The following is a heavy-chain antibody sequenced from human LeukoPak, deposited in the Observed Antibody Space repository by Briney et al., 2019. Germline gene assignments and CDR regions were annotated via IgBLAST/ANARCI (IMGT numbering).Heavy chain of an antibody. CDR2: INPSGGT. CDR3: GREGVAGTGLDY. J-gene: IGHJ4*01. D-gene: IGHD6-13*01. V-gene: IGHV1-46*01. Sequence: ASVKVSCKASGYTFSIYNMHWVRQAPGQGLEWMGIINPSGGTSYAQKLQGGITMTRDTSTSTLYMELSRLRSEDTAVYYCGREGVAGTGLDYWGQGTLVTVSS. CDR1: GYTFSIYN.